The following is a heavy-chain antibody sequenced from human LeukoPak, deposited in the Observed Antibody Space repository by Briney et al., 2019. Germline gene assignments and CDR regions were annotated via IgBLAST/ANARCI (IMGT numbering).Heavy chain of an antibody. CDR1: GASISSGTYS. Sequence: SETLSLTCTVSGASISSGTYSWSWIRQPPGEGLEWIGSIYHTGSTYYNPSLKGRVTISVDRSKNQFSLNLNFVTAADTALYYCARGDGSGSGRWFDPWGQGTLITVSS. CDR3: ARGDGSGSGRWFDP. J-gene: IGHJ5*02. D-gene: IGHD3-10*01. V-gene: IGHV4-30-2*01. CDR2: IYHTGST.